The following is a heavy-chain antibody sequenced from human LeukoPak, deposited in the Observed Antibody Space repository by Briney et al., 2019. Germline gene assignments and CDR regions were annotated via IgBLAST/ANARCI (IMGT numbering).Heavy chain of an antibody. CDR1: GGTFSSYA. D-gene: IGHD3-22*01. CDR2: IIPIFGTA. Sequence: SVKVSCTASGGTFSSYAISWVRQAPGQGLEWMGGIIPIFGTANYAQKFQGRVTITADESTSTAYMELSSLRSEDTAVYYCARDEGHHYDSSGYSWGQGTLVTVSS. J-gene: IGHJ4*02. CDR3: ARDEGHHYDSSGYS. V-gene: IGHV1-69*13.